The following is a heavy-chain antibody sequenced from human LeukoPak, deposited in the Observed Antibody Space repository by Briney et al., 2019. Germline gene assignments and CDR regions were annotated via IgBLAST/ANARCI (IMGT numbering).Heavy chain of an antibody. Sequence: ASVKVSCKASGGTFSSYAISWVRKAPGHGLEWMGGIIPIFGTANYAQKFQGRVTITADESTSTAYMELSSLRSEDTAVYYCARDKSTYYYDSSGYYSCDYWGQGTLVTVSS. CDR1: GGTFSSYA. V-gene: IGHV1-69*13. J-gene: IGHJ4*02. CDR2: IIPIFGTA. CDR3: ARDKSTYYYDSSGYYSCDY. D-gene: IGHD3-22*01.